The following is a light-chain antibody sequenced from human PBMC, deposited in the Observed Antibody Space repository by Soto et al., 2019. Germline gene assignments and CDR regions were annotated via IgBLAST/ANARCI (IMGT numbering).Light chain of an antibody. CDR3: QTWGTGIVV. J-gene: IGLJ2*01. V-gene: IGLV4-69*01. Sequence: QPVLTQSPSASASLGASVKLTCLLSSGHSSYAIAWHQQQPEKGPRYLMKLNSDGSHSKGDGIPDRFSGSSSGAERYLTISSLQSEDEADYYCQTWGTGIVVFGGGTKLTVL. CDR1: SGHSSYA. CDR2: LNSDGSH.